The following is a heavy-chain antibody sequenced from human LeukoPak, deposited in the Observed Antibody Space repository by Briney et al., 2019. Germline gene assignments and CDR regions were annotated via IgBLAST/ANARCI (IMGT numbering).Heavy chain of an antibody. CDR3: ARNNWNSLGGAFDI. Sequence: GWSLRLSCAASGFTFSSYAMHWVRQAPGKGLEWVAVISYDGSNKYYADSVKGRFTISRDNSKNTLYLQMNSLRAEDTAVYYCARNNWNSLGGAFDIWGQGTMVTVSS. D-gene: IGHD1-7*01. V-gene: IGHV3-30*04. CDR1: GFTFSSYA. CDR2: ISYDGSNK. J-gene: IGHJ3*02.